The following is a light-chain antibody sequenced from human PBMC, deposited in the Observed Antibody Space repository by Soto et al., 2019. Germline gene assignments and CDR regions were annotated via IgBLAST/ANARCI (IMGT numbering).Light chain of an antibody. V-gene: IGKV1-9*01. CDR2: AAS. Sequence: DIQLTQSPSFLSASVGDRVTIACRASQGVRTYLAWYQQKPGKAPKLLIYAASTLQSGVPSRFSGSGSGTEFTLAISSLQPEDFATYYCQQLNTYPYTFGQGTKLEIK. CDR1: QGVRTY. J-gene: IGKJ2*01. CDR3: QQLNTYPYT.